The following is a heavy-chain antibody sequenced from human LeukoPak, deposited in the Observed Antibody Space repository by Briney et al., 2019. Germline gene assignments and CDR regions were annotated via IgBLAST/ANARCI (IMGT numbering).Heavy chain of an antibody. Sequence: PGGSLRLSCAASGFTFDDYAMHWVRQAPGKGLEWVSGISWNSGSIGYADSVKGRFTISRDNAKRSLYLQMNSLRAEDTAVYYCARDLGGYGDYGTNFDYWGQGTLVTVSS. J-gene: IGHJ4*02. D-gene: IGHD4-17*01. V-gene: IGHV3-9*01. CDR1: GFTFDDYA. CDR3: ARDLGGYGDYGTNFDY. CDR2: ISWNSGSI.